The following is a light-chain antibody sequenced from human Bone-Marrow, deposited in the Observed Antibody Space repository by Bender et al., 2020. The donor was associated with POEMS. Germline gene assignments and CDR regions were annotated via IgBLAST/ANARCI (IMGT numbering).Light chain of an antibody. Sequence: QSVLTQPPSASGTPGQRVTISCSGSSSNIGTNPVNWYQQLPGTAPKLLIYINNQRPSGVPDRFSGSKSGTSASLAISGLQSEDEADYSCAAWDDNLNGWVFGGGTKLTVL. CDR1: SSNIGTNP. CDR3: AAWDDNLNGWV. J-gene: IGLJ3*02. CDR2: INN. V-gene: IGLV1-44*01.